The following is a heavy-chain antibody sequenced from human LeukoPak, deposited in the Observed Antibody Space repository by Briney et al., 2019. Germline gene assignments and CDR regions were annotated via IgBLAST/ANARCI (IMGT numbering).Heavy chain of an antibody. V-gene: IGHV1-18*01. J-gene: IGHJ5*02. CDR3: ARVKAAAGGPSPYGWFDP. CDR1: GYTFTSYG. CDR2: ISVYNGNT. Sequence: GASVKVSCKASGYTFTSYGISWVRQAPGQGLEWMGWISVYNGNTNYAQKLQGRVTMTTDTSTSTAYMELRSLRSDDTAVYYCARVKAAAGGPSPYGWFDPWGQGTLVTVSS. D-gene: IGHD6-13*01.